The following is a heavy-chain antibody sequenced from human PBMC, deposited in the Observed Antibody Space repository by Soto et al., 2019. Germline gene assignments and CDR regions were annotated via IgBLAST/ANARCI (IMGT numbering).Heavy chain of an antibody. CDR1: GFTFSSYG. CDR3: ARDRGSYGGNPLDY. D-gene: IGHD4-17*01. J-gene: IGHJ4*02. V-gene: IGHV3-33*01. CDR2: IWYDGSNK. Sequence: QVQLVESGGGVVQPGRSLRLSCAASGFTFSSYGMHWVRQAPGKGLEWVAVIWYDGSNKYYADSVKGRFTISRDNSKNTLYLQMNSLRAEDTAVYYSARDRGSYGGNPLDYWGQGTLVTVSS.